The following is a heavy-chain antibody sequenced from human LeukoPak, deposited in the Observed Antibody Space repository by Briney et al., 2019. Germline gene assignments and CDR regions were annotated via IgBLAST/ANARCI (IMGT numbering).Heavy chain of an antibody. V-gene: IGHV3-9*01. J-gene: IGHJ4*02. CDR1: GFTFDDYA. D-gene: IGHD3-10*01. CDR3: AKDMGSGSYYSPFDY. Sequence: ALRLSCAASGFTFDDYAMHWVRQAPGKGLEWVSAISWNSGTIAYADSVKGRFTISRDNAKNSLYLQMNSLRAEDTALYYCAKDMGSGSYYSPFDYWGQGTLVTVSS. CDR2: ISWNSGTI.